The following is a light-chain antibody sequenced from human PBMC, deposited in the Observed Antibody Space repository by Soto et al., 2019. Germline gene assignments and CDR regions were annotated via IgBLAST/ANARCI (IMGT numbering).Light chain of an antibody. CDR2: DAS. CDR1: QGVSNK. Sequence: ETVMTQSPATLSVSPGEGATLSCRASQGVSNKLAWYQQRPGQTPRLLIHDASTRAAGIPARFSGSGSGTEFTLTIGSLQSEDFAVYYCLQYSDCPRTFGQGTRVDIK. V-gene: IGKV3-15*01. CDR3: LQYSDCPRT. J-gene: IGKJ1*01.